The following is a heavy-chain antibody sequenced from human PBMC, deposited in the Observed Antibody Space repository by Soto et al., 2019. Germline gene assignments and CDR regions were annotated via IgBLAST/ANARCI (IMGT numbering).Heavy chain of an antibody. J-gene: IGHJ4*02. CDR2: LSSSADSA. CDR3: AKERAIVATFADS. D-gene: IGHD5-12*01. Sequence: PRRSCAASGFIFSSYAMSWVRQAPGKGLEWVSVLSSSADSAYYADSVKGRFTISRDNSKNTLYLQMNSLRAEDTAVYYCAKERAIVATFADSLGKGTLVNVS. CDR1: GFIFSSYA. V-gene: IGHV3-23*01.